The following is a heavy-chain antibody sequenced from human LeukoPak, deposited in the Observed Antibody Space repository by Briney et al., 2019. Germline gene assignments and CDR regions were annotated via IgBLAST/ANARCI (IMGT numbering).Heavy chain of an antibody. D-gene: IGHD1-26*01. Sequence: GGSLRLSCAASGFSFSINRMRWARQAPGKGLEWVANIKGDGSEKYYVDSVKGRFTVSRDNARNSLYLQMNSLRVEDTGIYYCARADWFSADYWGQGTLVTVYS. CDR1: GFSFSINR. V-gene: IGHV3-7*01. CDR2: IKGDGSEK. CDR3: ARADWFSADY. J-gene: IGHJ4*02.